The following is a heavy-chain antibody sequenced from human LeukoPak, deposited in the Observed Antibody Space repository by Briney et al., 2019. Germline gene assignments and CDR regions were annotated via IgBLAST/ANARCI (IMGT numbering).Heavy chain of an antibody. D-gene: IGHD4/OR15-4a*01. V-gene: IGHV3-21*04. CDR3: ARRAGAYSHPYDY. CDR2: ISSGSTYV. Sequence: GGSLRLSCAASGFTFSSYNMNWVRQAPGKGLEWVSSISSGSTYVYYADSVKGRFTISRDNAKNSLYLQMNSLRAEDTAVYYCARRAGAYSHPYDYWGQGTLVTVSS. CDR1: GFTFSSYN. J-gene: IGHJ4*02.